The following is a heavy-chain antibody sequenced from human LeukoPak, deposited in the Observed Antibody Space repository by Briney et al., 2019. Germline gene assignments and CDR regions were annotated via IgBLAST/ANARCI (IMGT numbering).Heavy chain of an antibody. V-gene: IGHV1-69*05. Sequence: GASVKVSCKSSGGTFSSYAISWVRQAPGQGLEWMGRIIPIFGTANYAQKFQGRVTITTDESTSTAYMELSSLRSEETAVYYCARANYYDSSAPRFDYWGQGTLVTVSS. D-gene: IGHD3-22*01. J-gene: IGHJ4*02. CDR3: ARANYYDSSAPRFDY. CDR2: IIPIFGTA. CDR1: GGTFSSYA.